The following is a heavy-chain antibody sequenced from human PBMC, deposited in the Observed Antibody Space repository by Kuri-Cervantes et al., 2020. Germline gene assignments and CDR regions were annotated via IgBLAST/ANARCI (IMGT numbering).Heavy chain of an antibody. D-gene: IGHD2-21*02. CDR2: IYPGDSDT. J-gene: IGHJ6*02. V-gene: IGHV5-51*01. Sequence: KDSCKGSGYSFTSYWIGWVRQMPGKGLEWMGIIYPGDSDTRYSPSFQGQVTISADKSISTAYLQWSSLKASDTAMYYCASPAYCGGDCYYYYGMDVWGQGTTVTVSS. CDR3: ASPAYCGGDCYYYYGMDV. CDR1: GYSFTSYW.